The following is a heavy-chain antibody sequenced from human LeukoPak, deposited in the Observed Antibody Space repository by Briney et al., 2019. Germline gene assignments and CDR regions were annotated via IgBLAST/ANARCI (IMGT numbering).Heavy chain of an antibody. CDR3: VRRGDGGGPILWYFDS. CDR2: INPNSGAT. CDR1: GYTFTGYF. V-gene: IGHV1-2*02. D-gene: IGHD2-15*01. J-gene: IGHJ4*02. Sequence: GASVKVSCKASGYTFTGYFLHWVRQAPGQGLEWMGWINPNSGATDYAQKFQGRVTMTRDTSISTAYMELSRLRSDDTAVYYCVRRGDGGGPILWYFDSWGQGTLVTVSS.